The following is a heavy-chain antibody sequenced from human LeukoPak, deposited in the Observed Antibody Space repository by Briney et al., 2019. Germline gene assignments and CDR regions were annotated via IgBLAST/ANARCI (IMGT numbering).Heavy chain of an antibody. J-gene: IGHJ6*03. CDR1: GGSISSSSYY. Sequence: PSETLSLTCTVSGGSISSSSYYWGWIRQPPGKGLEWIGSIYYSGSTYYNPSLKSRVTISVDTSKNQFSLKLSSVTAADTAVYYCARDPPNPHYDFWSGYPGDYYYMDVWGKGTTVTVSS. D-gene: IGHD3-3*01. CDR2: IYYSGST. CDR3: ARDPPNPHYDFWSGYPGDYYYMDV. V-gene: IGHV4-39*07.